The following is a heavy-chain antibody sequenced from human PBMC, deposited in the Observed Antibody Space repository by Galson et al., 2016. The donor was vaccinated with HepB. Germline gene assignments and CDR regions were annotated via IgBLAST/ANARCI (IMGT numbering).Heavy chain of an antibody. V-gene: IGHV4-31*03. CDR2: IYSSGSA. D-gene: IGHD3-16*01. J-gene: IGHJ5*02. CDR3: AGDLGGIDP. Sequence: TLSLTCTVSGASISSGGYFWNWIRQHPVKGLEWLGYIYSSGSAYYNPSLKSRITISIDTSKNQFSLKVNSVTAADTAVYYCAGDLGGIDPWGQGTLVTVSS. CDR1: GASISSGGYF.